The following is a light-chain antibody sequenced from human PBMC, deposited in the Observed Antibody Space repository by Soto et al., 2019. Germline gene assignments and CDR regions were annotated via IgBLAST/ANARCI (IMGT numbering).Light chain of an antibody. CDR2: GAS. V-gene: IGKV1-27*01. CDR3: QKYNSAPKT. Sequence: DIQMTQSPSSLSASVGDRVTITCRASQGISNYLAWYQQKPGKVPKLLIYGASTLQSGVPSRFSGSGSGTDFTLTISLQPEDVATYYCQKYNSAPKTFGQGTKVQIK. CDR1: QGISNY. J-gene: IGKJ1*01.